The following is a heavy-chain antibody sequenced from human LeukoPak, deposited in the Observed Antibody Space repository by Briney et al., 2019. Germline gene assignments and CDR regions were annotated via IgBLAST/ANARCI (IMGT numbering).Heavy chain of an antibody. CDR1: GFTFDDYA. Sequence: PGGSLRLSCAASGFTFDDYAMHWVRQAPGKGLEWVSSISWNSDTVAYADSVKGRFIISRDNADNSLFLQVNSLRTEDMALYYCVKAAQPWHYDSSGSNRWGSALEMWGQGTMVTVSS. V-gene: IGHV3-9*03. CDR2: ISWNSDTV. D-gene: IGHD3-22*01. CDR3: VKAAQPWHYDSSGSNRWGSALEM. J-gene: IGHJ3*02.